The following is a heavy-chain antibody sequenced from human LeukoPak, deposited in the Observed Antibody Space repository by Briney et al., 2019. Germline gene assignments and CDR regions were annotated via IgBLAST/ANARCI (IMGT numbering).Heavy chain of an antibody. Sequence: VASVKVSCKASGYTFTNYHVAWVRQAPGQGLEWMGWVSTNDGNTVYAQRLQGRVTMTTDTSTSVAYMELRSLEYDDTAIYYCARDNDKVVDHWGQGTLVTVSS. CDR1: GYTFTNYH. D-gene: IGHD1-1*01. CDR3: ARDNDKVVDH. CDR2: VSTNDGNT. J-gene: IGHJ4*01. V-gene: IGHV1-18*01.